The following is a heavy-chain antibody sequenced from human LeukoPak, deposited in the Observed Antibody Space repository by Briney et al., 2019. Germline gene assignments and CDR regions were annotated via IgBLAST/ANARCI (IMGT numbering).Heavy chain of an antibody. J-gene: IGHJ4*02. CDR3: ARGRRFLEWLFHDY. CDR1: GFTFSSYA. D-gene: IGHD3-3*01. V-gene: IGHV3-23*01. CDR2: ISGSGGST. Sequence: PGGSLRLSCAASGFTFSSYAMSWVRQAPGKGLEWVSAISGSGGSTYYADSVKGRFTISRDNSKNTLYLQMNSLRAEDTAVYYCARGRRFLEWLFHDYWGQGTLVTVSS.